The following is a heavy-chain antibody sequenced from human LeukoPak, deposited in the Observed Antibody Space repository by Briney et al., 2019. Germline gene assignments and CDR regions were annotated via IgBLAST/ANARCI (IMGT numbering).Heavy chain of an antibody. CDR2: ISGSGGST. D-gene: IGHD3-22*01. J-gene: IGHJ3*02. CDR1: GFTFSSYA. CDR3: ARVLNYYDSSGYYDATNAFDI. V-gene: IGHV3-23*01. Sequence: GGSLRLSCAASGFTFSSYAMSWVRQAPGKGLEWVSVISGSGGSTYYADSVKGRFTISRDNAKNSLYLQMNSLRAEDTAVYYCARVLNYYDSSGYYDATNAFDIWGQGTMVTVSS.